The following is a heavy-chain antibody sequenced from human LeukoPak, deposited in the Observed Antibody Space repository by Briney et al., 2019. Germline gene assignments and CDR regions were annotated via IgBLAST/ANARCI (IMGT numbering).Heavy chain of an antibody. J-gene: IGHJ4*02. CDR1: GFTFSNAW. CDR2: IKSKVEGGTT. V-gene: IGHV3-15*07. Sequence: GGSLRLSCAASGFTFSNAWMNWVRQAPGKGLEWVGRIKSKVEGGTTDYAAPVKGRFTISRDNSKNTLYLQMNSLKTEDTAVYYCTTAFFEGNYWGQGTLVTVSS. D-gene: IGHD3-3*01. CDR3: TTAFFEGNY.